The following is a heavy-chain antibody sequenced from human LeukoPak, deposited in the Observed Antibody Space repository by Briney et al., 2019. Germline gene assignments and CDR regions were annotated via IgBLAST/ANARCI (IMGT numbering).Heavy chain of an antibody. CDR2: IYYSGIT. CDR3: ARGVGIQRWSFFFDY. CDR1: DVSLNSYY. Sequence: SETLSLTCTVSDVSLNSYYWSWVRQPPGKGLEWIGFIYYSGITDYNSSLKSRVTFSLDTAKSQISLQLNSVTAADAAIYYCARGVGIQRWSFFFDYWGQGILVSVSS. V-gene: IGHV4-59*01. J-gene: IGHJ4*02. D-gene: IGHD5-18*01.